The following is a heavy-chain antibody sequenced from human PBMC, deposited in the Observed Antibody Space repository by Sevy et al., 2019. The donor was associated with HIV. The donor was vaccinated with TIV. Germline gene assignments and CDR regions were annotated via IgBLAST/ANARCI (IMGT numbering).Heavy chain of an antibody. V-gene: IGHV3-30*04. CDR2: ISYDANNK. CDR3: AREAAEGPYSSSWFSNWFDP. J-gene: IGHJ5*02. CDR1: GFTFSNYA. D-gene: IGHD6-13*01. Sequence: GGSLRLSCAASGFTFSNYALHWVRQAPGKGLEWVAIISYDANNKYYAGSVKGRFTIARDNSKNTLCLQMKSLRVEDTAVYYCAREAAEGPYSSSWFSNWFDPWGHRTLVTVSS.